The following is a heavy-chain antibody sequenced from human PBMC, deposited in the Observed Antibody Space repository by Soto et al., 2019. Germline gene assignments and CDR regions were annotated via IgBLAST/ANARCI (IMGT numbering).Heavy chain of an antibody. CDR2: IHHSGIS. Sequence: QVQLQESGPGLVKPSGTLSLTCGVSGGSISSSNWWSWVRQPPGKGLEWIGEIHHSGISKYNPSLQSRLTISLDKSKNHFSLQLTSVTAADTAVYYCARACLNGICYTQGLDLWCQGTLVLVSS. CDR1: GGSISSSNW. V-gene: IGHV4-4*02. D-gene: IGHD2-8*01. CDR3: ARACLNGICYTQGLDL. J-gene: IGHJ1*01.